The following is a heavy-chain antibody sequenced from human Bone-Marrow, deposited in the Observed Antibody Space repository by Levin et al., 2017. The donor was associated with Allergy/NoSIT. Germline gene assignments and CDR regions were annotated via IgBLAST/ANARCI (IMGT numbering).Heavy chain of an antibody. V-gene: IGHV3-49*03. CDR1: GFTFDKYG. Sequence: SCSTSGFTFDKYGVTWFRQSPGKGLEWIGFIRTRSYGGTAEYAASVKGRFIISRDDSKSIAYLQMNSLKTEDTGVYYCGRSYAIYYDSSGYGPDYCGQGTLVTVSS. CDR2: IRTRSYGGTA. CDR3: GRSYAIYYDSSGYGPDY. D-gene: IGHD3-22*01. J-gene: IGHJ4*02.